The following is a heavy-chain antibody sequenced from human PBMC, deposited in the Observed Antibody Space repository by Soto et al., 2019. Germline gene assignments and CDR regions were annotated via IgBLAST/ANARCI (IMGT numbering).Heavy chain of an antibody. D-gene: IGHD4-4*01. J-gene: IGHJ4*02. V-gene: IGHV3-21*01. CDR1: GFSFSSYS. CDR2: ISSSRNYI. Sequence: EVQLVESGGGLVKPGGSLRLSCAASGFSFSSYSMNWVHQAPGKGLEWVSSISSSRNYIYYADSLKGRFTISRDNAKNSLYLQINSLRAEDTAVYFCARDYLSRGNSILWGQGTLVTVSS. CDR3: ARDYLSRGNSIL.